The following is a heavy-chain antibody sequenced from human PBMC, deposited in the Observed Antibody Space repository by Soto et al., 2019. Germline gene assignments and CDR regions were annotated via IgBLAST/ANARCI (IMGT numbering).Heavy chain of an antibody. V-gene: IGHV1-18*01. D-gene: IGHD2-8*01. J-gene: IGHJ6*02. CDR2: VSGYNGDT. CDR1: GYTFSIYG. CDR3: AKNGQPPYYYYGMDV. Sequence: ASVKVSCKASGYTFSIYGISWVRQAPGQGLEWMGWVSGYNGDTKYAQKVQGRVTMTIDTSTYTAYMELRSLTSDDTAKYYCAKNGQPPYYYYGMDVWGQGTTVTVSS.